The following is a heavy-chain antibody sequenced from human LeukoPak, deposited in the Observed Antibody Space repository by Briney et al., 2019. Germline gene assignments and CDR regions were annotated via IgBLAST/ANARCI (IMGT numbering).Heavy chain of an antibody. V-gene: IGHV3-23*01. CDR2: ISGSGGST. D-gene: IGHD3-22*01. J-gene: IGHJ4*02. CDR1: GFTFSSYA. Sequence: PGGSLRLSCAASGFTFSSYAMSWVRQAPGKGLEWVSAISGSGGSTYYADSVKGRFTISRDNSKNTLYLQMNSLRAEDTAVYYRAKDLYYYDSSGYYYQGNWGQGTLVTVSS. CDR3: AKDLYYYDSSGYYYQGN.